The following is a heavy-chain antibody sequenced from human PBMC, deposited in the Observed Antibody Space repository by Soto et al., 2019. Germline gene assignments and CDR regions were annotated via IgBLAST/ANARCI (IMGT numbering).Heavy chain of an antibody. CDR3: ARLPRYSSRYTHYYYYGMDV. V-gene: IGHV5-10-1*01. Sequence: GESLKISCKGSGYSFTSYWIRWVRQMPGKGLEWMGRIDPSDSYTNYSPSFQGHVTISADKSISTAYLQWSSLKASDTAMHYCARLPRYSSRYTHYYYYGMDVWGQGTTVTVSS. CDR2: IDPSDSYT. CDR1: GYSFTSYW. D-gene: IGHD6-13*01. J-gene: IGHJ6*02.